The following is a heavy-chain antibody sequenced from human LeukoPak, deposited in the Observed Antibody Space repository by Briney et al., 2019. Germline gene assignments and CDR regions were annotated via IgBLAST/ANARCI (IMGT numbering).Heavy chain of an antibody. J-gene: IGHJ5*02. Sequence: GASVKVSCKASGYTFTGYYMHWVRQAPGQGLEWMGRINPNSGGTSYAQKFQGRVTTTRDTSISTAYMELSRLRSDDTAVYYCARKATVTTYRLKNWFDPWGQGTLVTVSS. CDR2: INPNSGGT. D-gene: IGHD4-17*01. CDR1: GYTFTGYY. V-gene: IGHV1-2*06. CDR3: ARKATVTTYRLKNWFDP.